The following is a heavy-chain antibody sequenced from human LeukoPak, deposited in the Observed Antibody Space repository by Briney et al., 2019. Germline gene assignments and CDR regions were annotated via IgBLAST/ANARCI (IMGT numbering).Heavy chain of an antibody. V-gene: IGHV1-8*03. CDR3: ARGGKATYDFWSGYDSGGEYYFDY. Sequence: ASVKVSCKASGYTFTSYDINWVRQATGQGLEWMGWMNPNSGNTGYAQKLQGRVTITRNTSISTAYMELSSLRSEDTAVYYCARGGKATYDFWSGYDSGGEYYFDYWGQGTLVTVSS. J-gene: IGHJ4*02. D-gene: IGHD3-3*01. CDR1: GYTFTSYD. CDR2: MNPNSGNT.